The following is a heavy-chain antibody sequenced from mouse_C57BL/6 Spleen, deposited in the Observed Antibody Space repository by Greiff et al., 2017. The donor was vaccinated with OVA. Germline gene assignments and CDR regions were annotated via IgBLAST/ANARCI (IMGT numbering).Heavy chain of an antibody. V-gene: IGHV5-9-1*02. J-gene: IGHJ2*01. Sequence: EVKLVESGEGLVKPGGSLKLSCAASGFTFSSYAMSWVRQTPEKRLEWVAYISRGGDYIYYADTVKGRFTLSRYNARNTLYLQMSSLTSEDTAMYYCTRESGDYYSNPYYFDYWGQGTTLTVSS. CDR3: TRESGDYYSNPYYFDY. CDR2: ISRGGDYI. CDR1: GFTFSSYA. D-gene: IGHD2-5*01.